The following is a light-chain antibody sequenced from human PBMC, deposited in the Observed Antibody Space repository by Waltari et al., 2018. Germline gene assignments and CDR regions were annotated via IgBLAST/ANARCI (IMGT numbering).Light chain of an antibody. V-gene: IGLV2-8*01. CDR3: SSYGGRNNLI. CDR2: EVS. J-gene: IGLJ2*01. CDR1: RCDIGDYHF. Sequence: QSALTQPHSASGSPGQFVTLPFTGTRCDIGDYHFVSWYQQHPGKSPKLMIYEVSKRPSGVPDRFSGSKSGYTASLTVSGLQAEDEAEYYCSSYGGRNNLIFGGGTKLTVL.